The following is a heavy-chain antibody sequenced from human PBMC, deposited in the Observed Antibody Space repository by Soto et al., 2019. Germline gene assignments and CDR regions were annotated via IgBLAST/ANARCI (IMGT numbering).Heavy chain of an antibody. J-gene: IGHJ4*02. V-gene: IGHV4-39*01. Sequence: QLQLQESGPGLVKPSETLSLTCTVSGGSISSSSYYWGWIRQPPGKGLEWIGSIYYSGSTYYNPSLKSRVATSVDTSKDQFSLRLSSVPAADTAVYYCARVYSSGSYGPFAFYYWGQGTLVTVSS. CDR2: IYYSGST. CDR3: ARVYSSGSYGPFAFYY. CDR1: GGSISSSSYY. D-gene: IGHD6-19*01.